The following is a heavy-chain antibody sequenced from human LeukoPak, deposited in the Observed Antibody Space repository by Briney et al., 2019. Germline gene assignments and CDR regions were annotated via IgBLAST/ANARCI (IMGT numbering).Heavy chain of an antibody. CDR2: IRYDGNNK. V-gene: IGHV3-30*02. CDR3: AKEVPDYYDSSGYYFPVL. Sequence: GGSLRLSCAASGFTFSSYGMHWVRQAPGKGLEWVAFIRYDGNNKYYADSVKGRFTISRDNSKNTLYLQMNSLRAEDTAVYYCAKEVPDYYDSSGYYFPVLWGQGTLVTVSS. CDR1: GFTFSSYG. D-gene: IGHD3-22*01. J-gene: IGHJ4*02.